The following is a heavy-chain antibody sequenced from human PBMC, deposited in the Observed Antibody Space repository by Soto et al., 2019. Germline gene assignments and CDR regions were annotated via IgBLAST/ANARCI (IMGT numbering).Heavy chain of an antibody. J-gene: IGHJ4*02. CDR2: IYWNDDK. V-gene: IGHV2-5*01. CDR3: AHDSSGWLFIFDS. CDR1: GFYLSTSGVA. Sequence: SGPTLVNPTRTIPLTGTFSGFYLSTSGVAVGWIRQPPGKTLEWFALIYWNDDKRYSPPLKSRPTITKDTSKNQVVLTMANMDTVDTATYFCAHDSSGWLFIFDSWGQGIPVTVSS. D-gene: IGHD6-19*01.